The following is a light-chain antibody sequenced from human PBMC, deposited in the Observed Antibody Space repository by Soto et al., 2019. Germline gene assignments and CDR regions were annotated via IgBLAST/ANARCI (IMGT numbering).Light chain of an antibody. CDR3: QVWDSSSDQVI. V-gene: IGLV3-21*04. Sequence: SYELTQPPSVSRAPVHTASITCGGNSIGSKSVHWYQQKPGQAPILVIESDSDRPSGIPERFAGSSSGNTATLTISRVEAGDDAYYYCQVWDSSSDQVIFGGGTTLTVL. CDR2: SDS. CDR1: SIGSKS. J-gene: IGLJ2*01.